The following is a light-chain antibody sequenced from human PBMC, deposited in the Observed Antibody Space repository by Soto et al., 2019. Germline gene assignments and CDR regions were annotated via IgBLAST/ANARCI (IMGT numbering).Light chain of an antibody. Sequence: DIQMTQSPSSLSASVGDRVTITCRASQSISSYLNWYQQKPGKAPKLLIYAASSLQSGVPSRFSGSGSGTDFTLTISSLKPEDFATYYCQQSYSTPRSSFGPGTKVDIK. CDR1: QSISSY. CDR3: QQSYSTPRSS. V-gene: IGKV1-39*01. CDR2: AAS. J-gene: IGKJ3*01.